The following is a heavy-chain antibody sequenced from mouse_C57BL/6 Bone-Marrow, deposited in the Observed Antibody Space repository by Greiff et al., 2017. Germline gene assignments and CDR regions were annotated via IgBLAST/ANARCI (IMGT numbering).Heavy chain of an antibody. CDR2: IYPSSGYT. CDR3: AKTSYGSSPFDY. CDR1: GYTFTSYW. V-gene: IGHV1-7*01. Sequence: QVQLQQSGAELAKPGASVKLSCKASGYTFTSYWMHWVKQRPGQGLEWIGYIYPSSGYTKYNQKFKDKATLTADKASSTAYMPLSSLTYEDSAVYYCAKTSYGSSPFDYWGQGTTLTVSS. J-gene: IGHJ2*01. D-gene: IGHD1-1*01.